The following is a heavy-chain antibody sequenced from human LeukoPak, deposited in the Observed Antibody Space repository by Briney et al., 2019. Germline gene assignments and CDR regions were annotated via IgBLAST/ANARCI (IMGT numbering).Heavy chain of an antibody. D-gene: IGHD3-10*01. J-gene: IGHJ6*03. CDR2: IYTSGST. Sequence: SETLSLTCTVSGGSISSYYWSWIRQPAGKGLEWIGRIYTSGSTNYNPSLKSRVTMSVDTSKNQCSLKLGSVTAADTAVYYCARDAPRWGYYGSGSYYPDYYYYYMDVWGKGTTVTISS. CDR1: GGSISSYY. V-gene: IGHV4-4*07. CDR3: ARDAPRWGYYGSGSYYPDYYYYYMDV.